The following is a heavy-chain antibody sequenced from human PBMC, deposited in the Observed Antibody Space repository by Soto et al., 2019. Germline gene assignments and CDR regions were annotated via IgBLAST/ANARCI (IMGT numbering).Heavy chain of an antibody. CDR2: IYYSGST. CDR3: ASSGLGYCTNGVCRFDY. V-gene: IGHV4-59*01. Sequence: SETLSLTCTVSGDSISTDYWSWIRQPPGKGLEWIGYIYYSGSTNYNPSLKSRVTISVDTSKNQFSLKLSSVTAADTAVYYCASSGLGYCTNGVCRFDYWGQGTLVTVSS. CDR1: GDSISTDY. D-gene: IGHD2-8*01. J-gene: IGHJ4*02.